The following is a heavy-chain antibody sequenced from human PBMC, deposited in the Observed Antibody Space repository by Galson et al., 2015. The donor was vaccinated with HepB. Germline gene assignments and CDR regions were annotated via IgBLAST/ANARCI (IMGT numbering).Heavy chain of an antibody. CDR3: ARWKKVTGQPSDY. CDR1: GYTFTSNG. D-gene: IGHD2-21*02. J-gene: IGHJ4*02. V-gene: IGHV1-18*01. CDR2: ISAYNGNT. Sequence: SVKVSCKASGYTFTSNGISWVRQAPGQGLEWMGWISAYNGNTNYTQKLQGRVTMTTDTSTSTAYMELRSLRSDDTAVYYCARWKKVTGQPSDYWGQGTLVTVSS.